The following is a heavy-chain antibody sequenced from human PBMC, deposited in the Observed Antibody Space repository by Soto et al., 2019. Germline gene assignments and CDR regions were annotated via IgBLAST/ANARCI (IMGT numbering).Heavy chain of an antibody. CDR1: GSTFSSYA. CDR2: ISGSGGST. J-gene: IGHJ4*02. CDR3: AKENIVLMVYAARREGADFEY. V-gene: IGHV3-23*01. Sequence: VQLLESGGGLVPPGGSLRLSCAASGSTFSSYAMSWVRQAPGKGLEWVSAISGSGGSTYYADSLKSRFTISRDNCKDDLYLEEIRLSSVDAAVYSCAKENIVLMVYAARREGADFEYWGQGALVNVSS. D-gene: IGHD2-8*01.